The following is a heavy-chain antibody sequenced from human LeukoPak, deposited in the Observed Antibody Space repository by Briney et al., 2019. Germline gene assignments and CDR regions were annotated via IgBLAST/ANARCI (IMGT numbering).Heavy chain of an antibody. CDR3: ARTYRGGDCYTVYYFDY. CDR2: IIPIFGTA. Sequence: ASVKVSCKASGGTFSSYAISWVRQAPGQGLEWMGGIIPIFGTANYAQKFQGRVTITADESTSTAYMELSSLRSEDTAVYYCARTYRGGDCYTVYYFDYWGQGTLVTVSS. V-gene: IGHV1-69*01. D-gene: IGHD2-21*01. J-gene: IGHJ4*02. CDR1: GGTFSSYA.